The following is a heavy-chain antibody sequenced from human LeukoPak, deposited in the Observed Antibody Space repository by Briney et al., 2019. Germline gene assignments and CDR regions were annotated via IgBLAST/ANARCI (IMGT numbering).Heavy chain of an antibody. Sequence: PGGSLRLSCAASGFTFSSYEMNWVRQAPGKGLEWISYISGSGSFIHYADSVKGQSTISRDNAKSSLYVQMNSLRAEDTAVYYCARSSGSNRPFDYWGQGTLVTVSS. CDR3: ARSSGSNRPFDY. CDR2: ISGSGSFI. CDR1: GFTFSSYE. J-gene: IGHJ4*02. V-gene: IGHV3-48*03. D-gene: IGHD1-26*01.